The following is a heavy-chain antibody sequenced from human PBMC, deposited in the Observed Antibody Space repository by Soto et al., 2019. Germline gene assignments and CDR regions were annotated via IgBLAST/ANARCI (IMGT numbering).Heavy chain of an antibody. V-gene: IGHV3-23*01. J-gene: IGHJ4*02. CDR3: ARPGTYYYDSSGYYYGY. CDR2: ISGSGGST. CDR1: GFKFSTYG. D-gene: IGHD3-22*01. Sequence: EVQLLEAGGGLVQPGGSLTLSCAASGFKFSTYGMSWVRQAPEKGLEWVSGISGSGGSTYYTDSVKGRFTISRDNSKNTLHLQMDSLRAEDTAVYYCARPGTYYYDSSGYYYGYWGQGTLVTVSS.